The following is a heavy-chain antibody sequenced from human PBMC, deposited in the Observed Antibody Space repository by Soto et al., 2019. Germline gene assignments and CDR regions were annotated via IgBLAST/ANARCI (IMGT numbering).Heavy chain of an antibody. V-gene: IGHV4-30-2*01. CDR2: VYHTGNA. J-gene: IGHJ6*02. Sequence: KSSETLSLTSTVSGGSITTAGYSWSWNRQPPGKALEWIGYVYHTGNAYPKPSLKSRVTISLDRSKNQFSLKMTSVTAADTALYYCASRPFYYYGLDVWGQGTTVTVYS. CDR3: ASRPFYYYGLDV. CDR1: GGSITTAGYS.